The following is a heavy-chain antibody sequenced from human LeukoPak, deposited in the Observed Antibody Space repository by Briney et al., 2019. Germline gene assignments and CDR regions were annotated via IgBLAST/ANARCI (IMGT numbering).Heavy chain of an antibody. CDR2: INPSGGST. V-gene: IGHV1-46*01. CDR3: ARDSVGGTVTTFDY. Sequence: VASVKVSCKASGYTFTTYNIHWVRQAPGQGLEWMGIINPSGGSTSYAQKFQGRVTLTRDMSTRTVYMELSSLRSEDTAVYYCARDSVGGTVTTFDYWGQGTLVTVSS. CDR1: GYTFTTYN. J-gene: IGHJ4*02. D-gene: IGHD4-17*01.